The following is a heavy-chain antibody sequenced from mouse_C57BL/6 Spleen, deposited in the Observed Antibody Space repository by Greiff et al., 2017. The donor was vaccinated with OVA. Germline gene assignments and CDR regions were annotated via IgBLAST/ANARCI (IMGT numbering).Heavy chain of an antibody. V-gene: IGHV5-12*01. Sequence: EVKLLESGGGLVQPGGSLKLSCAASGFTFSDYYMYWVRQTPEKRLEWVAYISNGGGSTYYPDTVKGRFTISRDNAKNTLYLQMSRLKSEDTAMYYCARTYWITTVVATGYFDVWGTGTTVTVSS. D-gene: IGHD1-1*01. J-gene: IGHJ1*03. CDR3: ARTYWITTVVATGYFDV. CDR2: ISNGGGST. CDR1: GFTFSDYY.